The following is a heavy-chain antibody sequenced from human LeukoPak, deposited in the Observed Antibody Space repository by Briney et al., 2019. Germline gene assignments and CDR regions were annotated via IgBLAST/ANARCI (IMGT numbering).Heavy chain of an antibody. V-gene: IGHV3-30*02. D-gene: IGHD1-26*01. CDR2: IRNEGSNK. CDR1: GFTFSTYG. Sequence: GGSLRLSCAASGFTFSTYGMHWVRQAPGEGVEWGAFIRNEGSNKYYAASVKGRFTISRDSSKNTLYLQMSSLRAEDTAVYYCAIFPPPQPPQVGATDYWGQGTLVTVSS. J-gene: IGHJ4*02. CDR3: AIFPPPQPPQVGATDY.